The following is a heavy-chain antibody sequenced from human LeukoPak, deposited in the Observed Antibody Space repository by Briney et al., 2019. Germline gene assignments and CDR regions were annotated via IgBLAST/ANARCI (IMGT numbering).Heavy chain of an antibody. D-gene: IGHD2-8*01. V-gene: IGHV4-30-4*02. Sequence: PSETLSLTCNVSGGSISNGDCYWSWIRQPPGKGLEWIGYIYYSGSTYYNPSLKSRISISIDTSKNQFSLKLSSVTAADTAVYYCVRGWDCVNGVCPKWFDPWGQGTLVTVSS. J-gene: IGHJ5*02. CDR3: VRGWDCVNGVCPKWFDP. CDR2: IYYSGST. CDR1: GGSISNGDCY.